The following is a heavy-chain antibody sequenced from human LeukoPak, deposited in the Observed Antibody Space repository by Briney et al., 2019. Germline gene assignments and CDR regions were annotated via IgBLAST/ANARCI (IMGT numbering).Heavy chain of an antibody. CDR2: IYHSGST. V-gene: IGHV4-4*02. CDR3: ARDSAYDILTGYYRYFDY. J-gene: IGHJ4*02. Sequence: ASETLSLTCAVSGGSISSSNWWSWVRQPPGKGLEWIGEIYHSGSTNYNPSLKSRVTISVDKSKNQFSLKLSSVTAADTAVYYCARDSAYDILTGYYRYFDYWGQGTLVTVSS. D-gene: IGHD3-9*01. CDR1: GGSISSSNW.